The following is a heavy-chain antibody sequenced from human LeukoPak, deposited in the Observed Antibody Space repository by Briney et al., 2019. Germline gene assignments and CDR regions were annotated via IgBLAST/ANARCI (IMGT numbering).Heavy chain of an antibody. CDR1: GGSISSYY. D-gene: IGHD1-26*01. V-gene: IGHV4-59*01. Sequence: SETLSLTCTVSGGSISSYYWSWIRQPPGKGLEWIGYIYYSGSTNYNPSLKSRVTISVDTSKNQFSLKLSSVTAADTAVYYCARVRSGYYFDYWGQGTLVTVSS. J-gene: IGHJ4*02. CDR3: ARVRSGYYFDY. CDR2: IYYSGST.